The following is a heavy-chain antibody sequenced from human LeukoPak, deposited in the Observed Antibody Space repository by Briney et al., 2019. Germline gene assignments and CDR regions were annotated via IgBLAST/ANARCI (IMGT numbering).Heavy chain of an antibody. D-gene: IGHD2-15*01. CDR3: ARDRSSGGSRWFDP. CDR2: ISSSSSYT. CDR1: GFTFSDYY. V-gene: IGHV3-11*06. J-gene: IGHJ5*02. Sequence: GGSLRHSCAASGFTFSDYYMSWIRQAPGKGLEWVSYISSSSSYTNYADSVKGRFTISRDNAKNSLYLQMNSLRAEDTAVYYCARDRSSGGSRWFDPWGQGTLVTVSS.